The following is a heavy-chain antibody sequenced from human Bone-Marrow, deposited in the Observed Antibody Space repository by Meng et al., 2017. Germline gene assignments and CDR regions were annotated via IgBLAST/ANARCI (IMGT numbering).Heavy chain of an antibody. Sequence: GESLKISCAASGFTFSSYVMHWVRQAPGKGLVWVSLINNDGNSASYADSVKGRFTISRDNAKNTLYLQMNSLRAEDTAVYYCGRARHKDDYSYGYWGQGTLVTVSS. J-gene: IGHJ4*02. CDR2: INNDGNSA. CDR3: GRARHKDDYSYGY. CDR1: GFTFSSYV. D-gene: IGHD5-24*01. V-gene: IGHV3-74*01.